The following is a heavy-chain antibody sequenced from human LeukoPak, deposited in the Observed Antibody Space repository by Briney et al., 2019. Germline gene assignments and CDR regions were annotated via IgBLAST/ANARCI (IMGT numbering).Heavy chain of an antibody. V-gene: IGHV4-59*01. CDR2: IYYSGST. J-gene: IGHJ6*02. CDR3: ARAHCSSTSCYSYYYYGMDV. CDR1: GGSISSYY. D-gene: IGHD2-2*01. Sequence: PSETLSLTCTVSGGSISSYYWSWIRQPPGEGLEWIGYIYYSGSTNYNPSLKSRVTISVDTSKNQFSLKLSSVTAADTAVYCCARAHCSSTSCYSYYYYGMDVWGQGTTVTVSS.